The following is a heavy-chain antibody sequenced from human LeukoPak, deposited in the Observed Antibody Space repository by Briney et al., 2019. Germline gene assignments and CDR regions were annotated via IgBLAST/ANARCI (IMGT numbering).Heavy chain of an antibody. CDR2: SNPNSGGT. CDR3: ARAIRAAAGTPWWFDP. V-gene: IGHV1-2*02. Sequence: GASVKVSCKSSGYTFTGYYMHWVRQAPGQGLEWMGWSNPNSGGTNYAQKFQGRVTMTRDTSISTAYMELSRLRSDDTAVYYCARAIRAAAGTPWWFDPWGQGTLVTVSS. CDR1: GYTFTGYY. D-gene: IGHD6-13*01. J-gene: IGHJ5*02.